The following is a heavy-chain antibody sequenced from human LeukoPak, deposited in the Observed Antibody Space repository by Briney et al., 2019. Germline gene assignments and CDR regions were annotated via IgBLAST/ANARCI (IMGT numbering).Heavy chain of an antibody. V-gene: IGHV5-51*01. D-gene: IGHD4-17*01. CDR3: ASSGSHGDPYYYGMDV. CDR2: IYPGDSDT. Sequence: GESLKISCKGSGYSFTSYWIGWVRQMPGKGLEWMGIIYPGDSDTRHSPSFQGQVTISADKSISTAYLQWSSLKASDTAMYYCASSGSHGDPYYYGMDVWGQGTTVTVSS. CDR1: GYSFTSYW. J-gene: IGHJ6*02.